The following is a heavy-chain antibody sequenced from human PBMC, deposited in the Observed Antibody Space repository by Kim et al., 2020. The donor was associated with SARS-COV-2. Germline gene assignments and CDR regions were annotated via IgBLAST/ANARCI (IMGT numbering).Heavy chain of an antibody. V-gene: IGHV3-9*01. Sequence: GGSLRLSCAASGFTFDDYAMHWVRQAPGKGLEWVSGISWNSGRIGYADSVKGRFTISRDNAKNSLYLQMNSLRPEDTALYYCAKDMTVAGTDFDFWGQGTMVTVSS. CDR2: ISWNSGRI. CDR3: AKDMTVAGTDFDF. J-gene: IGHJ3*01. D-gene: IGHD6-19*01. CDR1: GFTFDDYA.